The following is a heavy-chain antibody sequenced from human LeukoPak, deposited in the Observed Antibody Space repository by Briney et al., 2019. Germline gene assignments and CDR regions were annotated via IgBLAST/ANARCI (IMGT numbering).Heavy chain of an antibody. CDR2: ISYDGSNK. J-gene: IGHJ4*02. D-gene: IGHD6-13*01. CDR3: AKGSSSPGDY. V-gene: IGHV3-30-3*01. CDR1: GFTFSSYA. Sequence: GGSLRLSCAASGFTFSSYAMHWVRQAPGKGLEWVAVISYDGSNKYYADSVKGRFTISRDNSKNTLYLQMNSLRAEDTAVYYCAKGSSSPGDYWGQGTLVTVSS.